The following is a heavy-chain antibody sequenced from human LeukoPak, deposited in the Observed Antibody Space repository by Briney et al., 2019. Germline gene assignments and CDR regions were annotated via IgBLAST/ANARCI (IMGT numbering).Heavy chain of an antibody. Sequence: AGGSLRLSCAASGFTVSSNYMSWVRQAPGKGLEWVSVIYSGGSTYYADSVKGRFTISRDNSKNTLYLQMNSLRAEDTAVYYCAREKRSGWYQVDAFDIWGQGTMVTVSS. CDR2: IYSGGST. J-gene: IGHJ3*02. V-gene: IGHV3-53*01. CDR1: GFTVSSNY. D-gene: IGHD6-19*01. CDR3: AREKRSGWYQVDAFDI.